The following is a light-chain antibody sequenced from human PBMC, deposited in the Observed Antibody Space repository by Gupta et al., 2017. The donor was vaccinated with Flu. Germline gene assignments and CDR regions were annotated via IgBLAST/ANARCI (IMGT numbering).Light chain of an antibody. Sequence: SSLSASVGDKVTITCRASQTISRYLNWFQQKPGEVPKLLIYAASSLRSGVPPRFSGSGYGTDFTLTISSRQPEDSASYYCQQSYSTPMYSFGQGTKLEIK. CDR2: AAS. CDR1: QTISRY. J-gene: IGKJ2*01. V-gene: IGKV1-39*01. CDR3: QQSYSTPMYS.